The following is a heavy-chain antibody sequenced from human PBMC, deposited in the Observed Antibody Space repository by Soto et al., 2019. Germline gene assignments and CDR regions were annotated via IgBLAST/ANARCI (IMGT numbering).Heavy chain of an antibody. J-gene: IGHJ6*03. CDR3: AKDITIFGVVSPRYYMDV. CDR2: IWYDGSNT. D-gene: IGHD3-3*01. Sequence: GGSLRLSCAASGFIFSSFGMHWVRQAPGKGLEWVAHIWYDGSNTYYADSVKGRFTVSRDNSRNTLYLQMNSLRAEDTAVYYCAKDITIFGVVSPRYYMDVWGQGTTVTVSS. V-gene: IGHV3-33*06. CDR1: GFIFSSFG.